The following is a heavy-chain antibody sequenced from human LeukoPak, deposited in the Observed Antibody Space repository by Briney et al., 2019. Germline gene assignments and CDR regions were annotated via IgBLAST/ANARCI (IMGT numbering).Heavy chain of an antibody. Sequence: ASVKVSCKASGYTFTNYDIHWVRQATGQGLEWMGWMNPYSGNTGYAQNFQGRITITRNTSISTAYMELSSLRSEDTAVYYCARTQQLVLRSPLDPWVQGTLVTVSS. CDR3: ARTQQLVLRSPLDP. J-gene: IGHJ5*02. CDR2: MNPYSGNT. CDR1: GYTFTNYD. D-gene: IGHD6-13*01. V-gene: IGHV1-8*03.